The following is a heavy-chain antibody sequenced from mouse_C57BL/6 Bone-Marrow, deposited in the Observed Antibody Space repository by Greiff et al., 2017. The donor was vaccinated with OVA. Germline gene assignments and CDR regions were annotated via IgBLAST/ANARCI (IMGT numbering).Heavy chain of an antibody. D-gene: IGHD1-1*01. J-gene: IGHJ1*03. CDR2: IYPRSGNT. Sequence: QVQLQQSGAELARPGASVKLSCKASGYTFTSYGISWVKQRTGQGLEWIGEIYPRSGNTYYNEKFKGKAILTADKSSSTAYMELRSLTSEDSAVYFCAREITTFHWYFDVWGTGTTVTVAS. V-gene: IGHV1-81*01. CDR3: AREITTFHWYFDV. CDR1: GYTFTSYG.